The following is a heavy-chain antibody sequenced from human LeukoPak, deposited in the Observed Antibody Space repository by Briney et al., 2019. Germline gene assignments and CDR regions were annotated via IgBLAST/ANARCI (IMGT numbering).Heavy chain of an antibody. Sequence: SETLSLTCAVYGGSFSGYYWSWIRQPPGKGLEWIGEINHTGSTNYNPSLKSRVTMSVDTSKNQFSLKLSSVTAADTAVYYCARGPGRVRGVIRDQFQNWFDPWGQGTLVTVSS. CDR2: INHTGST. J-gene: IGHJ5*02. CDR1: GGSFSGYY. CDR3: ARGPGRVRGVIRDQFQNWFDP. D-gene: IGHD3-10*01. V-gene: IGHV4-34*01.